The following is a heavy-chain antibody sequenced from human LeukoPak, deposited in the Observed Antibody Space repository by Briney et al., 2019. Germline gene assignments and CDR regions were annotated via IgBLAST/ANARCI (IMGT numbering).Heavy chain of an antibody. Sequence: GGSLRLSCAASGFTFRSYGMSWVRQAPGKGLEWLSDISGNGAGPHYADSVKGRFTISRDNSKNTLYLQMNSLRAEDTAVYCCAKPQYYYDSRRYSAGDHWGQGTLVTVSS. CDR3: AKPQYYYDSRRYSAGDH. V-gene: IGHV3-23*01. J-gene: IGHJ4*02. CDR1: GFTFRSYG. D-gene: IGHD3-22*01. CDR2: ISGNGAGP.